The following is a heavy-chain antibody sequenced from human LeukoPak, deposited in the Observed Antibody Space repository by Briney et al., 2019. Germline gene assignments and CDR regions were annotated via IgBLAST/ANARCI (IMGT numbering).Heavy chain of an antibody. V-gene: IGHV4-59*01. Sequence: SETLSLTCTVSGGPTNNYYWSWIRQPPGKTLEWIGYIYYSGRTNYNPSLKSRITISVDSSKNHVSLNLTSVTAADTAVYYCARHGGGGGLFDFWGQGALVTVSS. CDR2: IYYSGRT. D-gene: IGHD2-15*01. CDR3: ARHGGGGGLFDF. J-gene: IGHJ4*02. CDR1: GGPTNNYY.